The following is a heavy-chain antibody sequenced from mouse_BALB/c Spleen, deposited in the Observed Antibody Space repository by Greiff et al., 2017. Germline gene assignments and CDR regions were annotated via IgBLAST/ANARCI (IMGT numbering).Heavy chain of an antibody. V-gene: IGHV2-9*02. J-gene: IGHJ4*01. Sequence: VKLMESGPGLVAPSQSLSITCTVSGFSLTSYGVHWVRQPPGKGLEWLGVIWAGGSTNYNSALMSRLSISKDNSKSQVFLKMNSLQTDDTAMYYCAREDYGDDYYAMDYWGQGTSVTVSS. CDR3: AREDYGDDYYAMDY. CDR2: IWAGGST. D-gene: IGHD1-2*01. CDR1: GFSLTSYG.